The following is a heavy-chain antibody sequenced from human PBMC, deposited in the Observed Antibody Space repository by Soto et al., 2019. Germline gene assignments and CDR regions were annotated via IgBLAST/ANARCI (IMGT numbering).Heavy chain of an antibody. Sequence: VCCAACGYRFKGYYVHWALQNPGQGLEWMGWINPNSGGTNYAQKFQGWVTMTRDTSISTAYMELSRLRSDDTAVYYCARGSEAYYYGSSGYYGPYYYGMDVWGQGTTVTVSS. CDR1: GYRFKGYY. CDR2: INPNSGGT. D-gene: IGHD3-22*01. V-gene: IGHV1-2*04. J-gene: IGHJ6*02. CDR3: ARGSEAYYYGSSGYYGPYYYGMDV.